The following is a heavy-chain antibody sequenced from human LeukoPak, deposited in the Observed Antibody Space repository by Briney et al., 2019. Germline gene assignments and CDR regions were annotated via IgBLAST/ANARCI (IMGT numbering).Heavy chain of an antibody. Sequence: PSETLSLTCTVSGGSISSYYWSWIRQPPGKGLEWIGYIYYSGSTNYNPSLKSRVTISVDTSKNQFSLKLSSVTAADTAVYYCARHRTYYYDSSGYYVDYWGQGTLVTVSS. D-gene: IGHD3-22*01. CDR2: IYYSGST. CDR1: GGSISSYY. J-gene: IGHJ4*02. CDR3: ARHRTYYYDSSGYYVDY. V-gene: IGHV4-59*08.